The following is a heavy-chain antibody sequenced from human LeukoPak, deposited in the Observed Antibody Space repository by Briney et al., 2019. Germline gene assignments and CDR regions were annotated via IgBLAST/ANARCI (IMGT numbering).Heavy chain of an antibody. CDR3: ARGTVGDYYGMDV. Sequence: PGGSLRLSCAASGFTVSSNYMSWVRQAPGKGLEWVSVIYSGGSTYYADSVKGRFAISRHNSKNTLYLQMNSLRPEDTAVYYCARGTVGDYYGMDVWGQGTTVTVSS. V-gene: IGHV3-53*04. J-gene: IGHJ6*02. CDR1: GFTVSSNY. CDR2: IYSGGST. D-gene: IGHD1-1*01.